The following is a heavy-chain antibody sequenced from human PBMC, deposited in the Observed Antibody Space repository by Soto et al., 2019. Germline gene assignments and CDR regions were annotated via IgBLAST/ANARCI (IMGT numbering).Heavy chain of an antibody. CDR3: AKDDGNPDYGDYFDY. D-gene: IGHD4-17*01. V-gene: IGHV3-23*01. CDR2: ISGSGGST. J-gene: IGHJ4*02. CDR1: GFTFSSYA. Sequence: GSLRLSCAASGFTFSSYAMSWVRQAPGKGLEWVSAISGSGGSTYYADSVKGRFTISRDNSKNTLYLQMNSLRAEDTAVYYCAKDDGNPDYGDYFDYWGQGTLVTVSS.